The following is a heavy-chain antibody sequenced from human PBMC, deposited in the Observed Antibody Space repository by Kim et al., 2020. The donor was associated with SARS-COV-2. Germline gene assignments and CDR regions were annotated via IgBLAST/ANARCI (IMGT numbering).Heavy chain of an antibody. D-gene: IGHD2-2*01. V-gene: IGHV1-24*01. CDR2: FDPEDGET. J-gene: IGHJ5*02. CDR1: GYTLTELS. Sequence: ASVKVSCKVSGYTLTELSMHWVRQAPGKGLEWMGGFDPEDGETIYAQKFQGRVTMTEDTSTDTAYMELSSLRSEDTAVYYCATGPPYCSSTSYGWFDPWGQGTLVTVSS. CDR3: ATGPPYCSSTSYGWFDP.